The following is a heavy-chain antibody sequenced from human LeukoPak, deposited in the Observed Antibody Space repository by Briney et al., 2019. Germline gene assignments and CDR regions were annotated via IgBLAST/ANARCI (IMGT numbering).Heavy chain of an antibody. J-gene: IGHJ4*02. CDR1: GFSVSSNY. CDR2: IYIGGST. V-gene: IGHV3-53*01. Sequence: GGSLRLSCAASGFSVSSNYMSWVRQAPGKGLEWVSVIYIGGSTYYADSVKGRFTVSIDNSKNAMHLQMNSLRAEDAAVYYCARGLFYHDSSTYGPDCWGQGTRVTVSS. D-gene: IGHD3-22*01. CDR3: ARGLFYHDSSTYGPDC.